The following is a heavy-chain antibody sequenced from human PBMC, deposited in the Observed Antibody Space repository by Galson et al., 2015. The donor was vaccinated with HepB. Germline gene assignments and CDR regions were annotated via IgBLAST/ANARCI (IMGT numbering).Heavy chain of an antibody. CDR3: AKDPAYDSSGYYRVGSGLVDY. D-gene: IGHD3-22*01. J-gene: IGHJ4*02. CDR1: GFTFSSYA. Sequence: SLRLSCAASGFTFSSYAMSWVRQAPGKGLEWVSAISGSGGSTYYADSVKGRFTISRDNSKNTLYLQMNSLRAEDTAVYYCAKDPAYDSSGYYRVGSGLVDYWGQGTLVTVSS. V-gene: IGHV3-23*01. CDR2: ISGSGGST.